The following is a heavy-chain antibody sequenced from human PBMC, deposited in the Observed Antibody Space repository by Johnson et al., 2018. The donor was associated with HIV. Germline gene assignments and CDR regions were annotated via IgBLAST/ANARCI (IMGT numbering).Heavy chain of an antibody. J-gene: IGHJ3*01. Sequence: VQLVESGGGVVQPGRSLRLSCAASGFTFEDHDMSWVRQVPGKGLEWVSGINWNGGTTGYADSVKGRFSISRDNAKKSLYLQMNSLRAEDTALYYCATRGFYCTDGVCHGVFDFWGQGTVVSVSS. D-gene: IGHD2-8*01. V-gene: IGHV3-20*04. CDR3: ATRGFYCTDGVCHGVFDF. CDR1: GFTFEDHD. CDR2: INWNGGTT.